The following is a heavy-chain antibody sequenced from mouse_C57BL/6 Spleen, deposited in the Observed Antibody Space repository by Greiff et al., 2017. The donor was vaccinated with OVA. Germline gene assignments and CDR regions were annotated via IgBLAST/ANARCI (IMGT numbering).Heavy chain of an antibody. Sequence: QVQLQQSGPELVKPGASVKISCKASGYAFSSSWMNWVKQRPGKGLEWIGRIYHGDGDTKYNGKFKGKATLTADNSSSTAYMQLSILTSEDSAVYFVARSTSSYGEYYFDYWGQGTTLTGSS. V-gene: IGHV1-82*01. J-gene: IGHJ2*01. D-gene: IGHD1-1*01. CDR3: ARSTSSYGEYYFDY. CDR1: GYAFSSSW. CDR2: IYHGDGDT.